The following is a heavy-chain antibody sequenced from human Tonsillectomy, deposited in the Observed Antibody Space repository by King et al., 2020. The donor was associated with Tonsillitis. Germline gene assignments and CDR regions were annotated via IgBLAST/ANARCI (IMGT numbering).Heavy chain of an antibody. CDR2: ISYDGSNK. D-gene: IGHD4-17*01. J-gene: IGHJ2*01. CDR1: GFTFSSYG. Sequence: VQLVESGGGVVQPGRSLRLSCAASGFTFSSYGMHWVRQAPGKGLEWVAVISYDGSNKYYADSVKGRFTISRDNSKNTLYLQMNSLRAEDTAVYYCARVHGDPDWYFDLWGRGTLVTVSS. V-gene: IGHV3-33*05. CDR3: ARVHGDPDWYFDL.